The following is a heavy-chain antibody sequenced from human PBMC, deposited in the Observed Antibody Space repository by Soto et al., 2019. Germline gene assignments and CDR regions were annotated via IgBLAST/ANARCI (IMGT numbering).Heavy chain of an antibody. J-gene: IGHJ4*02. CDR3: ARDGGSGYSLDY. Sequence: PSETLSLTCTVSGGSISSSSYYWGWIRQPPGKGLEWIGSIYYSGSTYYNPSLKSRVTISVDTSKNQFSLKLSSVTAADTAVYYCARDGGSGYSLDYWGQGTLVTVSS. CDR1: GGSISSSSYY. V-gene: IGHV4-39*02. D-gene: IGHD3-22*01. CDR2: IYYSGST.